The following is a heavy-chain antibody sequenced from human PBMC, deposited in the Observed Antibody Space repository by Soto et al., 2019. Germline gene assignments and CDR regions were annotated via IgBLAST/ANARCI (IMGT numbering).Heavy chain of an antibody. V-gene: IGHV4-39*01. CDR3: ARCLLAVTAWWFDP. Sequence: SETLSLTCTVSGGSISSSSYYWGWIRQPPGKGLEWIGSIYYSGSTYYNPSLKSRVTISVDTSKNQFSLKLSSVTAADTAVYYCARCLLAVTAWWFDPWGQGTLVTVSS. J-gene: IGHJ5*02. D-gene: IGHD2-21*02. CDR1: GGSISSSSYY. CDR2: IYYSGST.